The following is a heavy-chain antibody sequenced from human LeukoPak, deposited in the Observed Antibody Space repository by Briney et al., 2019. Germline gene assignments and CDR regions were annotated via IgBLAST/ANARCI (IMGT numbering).Heavy chain of an antibody. V-gene: IGHV2-5*02. D-gene: IGHD5-24*01. CDR3: AHRQAPDGTKYFDY. Sequence: SGPTLLKPTPTLTLTCTFSGFSLSTTRVGVGWIRQPPGKALEWLALIYWDDDKRYSPSLKSRLSIVKDTSNNQVVLTMTNMDPVDTATYYCAHRQAPDGTKYFDYWGQGILVTVSS. CDR1: GFSLSTTRVG. CDR2: IYWDDDK. J-gene: IGHJ4*02.